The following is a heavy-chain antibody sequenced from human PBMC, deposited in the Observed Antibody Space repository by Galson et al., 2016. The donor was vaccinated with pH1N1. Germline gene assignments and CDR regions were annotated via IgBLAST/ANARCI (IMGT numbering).Heavy chain of an antibody. V-gene: IGHV1-69*06. CDR2: ITPMFGPA. D-gene: IGHD2-2*01. CDR3: AAGEGAYCSSTSCPLDY. CDR1: GGSFSSYA. Sequence: SVKVSCKASGGSFSSYALSWVRQAPGQGLEWMGKITPMFGPANYAQKFQGRVTITADKSTSTAYMELGSLRSEDTAGYYCAAGEGAYCSSTSCPLDYWGQGSLVTVSS. J-gene: IGHJ4*02.